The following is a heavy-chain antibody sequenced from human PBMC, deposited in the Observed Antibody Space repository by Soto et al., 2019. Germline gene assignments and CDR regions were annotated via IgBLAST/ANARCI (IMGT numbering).Heavy chain of an antibody. Sequence: SETLSLTCTVSGGSISSYYWSWIRQPPGKGLEWIGYIYYSGSTNYNPSLKSRVTISVDTSKNQFSLKLSSVTAADTAVYYCARAVLPATAPFDYWGQGTLVTVSS. J-gene: IGHJ4*02. CDR2: IYYSGST. CDR3: ARAVLPATAPFDY. D-gene: IGHD2-2*01. V-gene: IGHV4-59*01. CDR1: GGSISSYY.